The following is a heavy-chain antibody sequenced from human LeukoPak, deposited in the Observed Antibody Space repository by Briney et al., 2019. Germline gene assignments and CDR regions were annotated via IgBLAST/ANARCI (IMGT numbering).Heavy chain of an antibody. J-gene: IGHJ5*02. CDR2: IYTSGST. V-gene: IGHV4-4*07. D-gene: IGHD3-10*01. Sequence: SETLSLTCTVSGGSIGSYYWSWIRQPAGKGLEWIGRIYTSGSTNYNPSLKSRVTMSVDTSKNQFSLKLSSVTAADTAVYYCAREGGLLWYYNWFDPWGQGTLVTVSS. CDR1: GGSIGSYY. CDR3: AREGGLLWYYNWFDP.